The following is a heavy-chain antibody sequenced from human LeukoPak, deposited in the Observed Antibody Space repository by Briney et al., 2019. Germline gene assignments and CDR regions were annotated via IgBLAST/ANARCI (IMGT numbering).Heavy chain of an antibody. CDR3: AREGSSWNFAF. CDR2: IKQDGSDK. D-gene: IGHD6-6*01. V-gene: IGHV3-7*01. CDR1: GFTFSSYW. J-gene: IGHJ4*02. Sequence: GGSLRLSCAASGFTFSSYWMSWVRQAPGKGLEWVANIKQDGSDKLYVDSVRGRFTISRDNAKNSLHLQMNSLRAEDTAVYYCAREGSSWNFAFWGQGTLVTVSS.